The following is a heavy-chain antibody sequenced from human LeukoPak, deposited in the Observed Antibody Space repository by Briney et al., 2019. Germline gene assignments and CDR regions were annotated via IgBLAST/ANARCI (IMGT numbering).Heavy chain of an antibody. CDR2: IYYSGST. D-gene: IGHD1-26*01. CDR3: ARGGPTWSYGWFDP. Sequence: SETLSLTCTVSGGSISSYYWSWIRQPPGKGLEWIGYIYYSGSTNYNPSLKSRVTISVDTSKNQFSLQLSSVTAADTAVYYCARGGPTWSYGWFDPWGQGTLVTVSS. CDR1: GGSISSYY. J-gene: IGHJ5*02. V-gene: IGHV4-59*12.